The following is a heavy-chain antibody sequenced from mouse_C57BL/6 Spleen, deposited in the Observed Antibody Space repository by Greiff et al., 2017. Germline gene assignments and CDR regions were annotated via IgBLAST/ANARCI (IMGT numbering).Heavy chain of an antibody. CDR1: GYTFTNYW. CDR3: ARKTTVAFDY. V-gene: IGHV1-63*01. CDR2: IYPGGGYT. D-gene: IGHD1-1*01. J-gene: IGHJ2*01. Sequence: VQLQQSGAELVRPGTSVKMSCKASGYTFTNYWIGWAKQRPGHGLEWIGDIYPGGGYTNYNEKFKGKAKLTADNSSSTAYMQFSSLTSEDSAIYYCARKTTVAFDYWGQGTTLTVSS.